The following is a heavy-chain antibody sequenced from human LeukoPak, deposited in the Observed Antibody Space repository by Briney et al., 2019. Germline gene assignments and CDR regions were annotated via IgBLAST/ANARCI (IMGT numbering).Heavy chain of an antibody. D-gene: IGHD6-19*01. CDR3: ARGDSSGWYPVDFDY. V-gene: IGHV4-59*01. J-gene: IGHJ4*02. CDR1: GGSISSYY. CDR2: IYYSGST. Sequence: KSSETLSLTCTVSGGSISSYYWSWIRQPPGKGLEWIGYIYYSGSTNYNPSLKSRVTISVDTSKNQFSLKLSSVTAADTAVYYCARGDSSGWYPVDFDYWGQGTLVTVSS.